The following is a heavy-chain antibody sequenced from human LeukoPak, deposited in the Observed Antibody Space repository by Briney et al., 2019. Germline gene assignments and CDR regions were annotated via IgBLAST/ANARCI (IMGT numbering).Heavy chain of an antibody. CDR1: GFTFSSYG. V-gene: IGHV3-30*02. CDR3: AKDYYDSSGPQAFDI. CDR2: IRYDGSNK. Sequence: GGSLRLSCAASGFTFSSYGMHWVRQAPGMGLEWVAFIRYDGSNKYYADSVKGRFTISRDNSKNTLYLQMNSLRAEDTAVYYCAKDYYDSSGPQAFDIWGQGTMVTVSS. J-gene: IGHJ3*02. D-gene: IGHD3-22*01.